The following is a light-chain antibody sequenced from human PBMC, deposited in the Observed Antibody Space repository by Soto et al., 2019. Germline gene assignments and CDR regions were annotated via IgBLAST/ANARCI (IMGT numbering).Light chain of an antibody. J-gene: IGKJ1*01. Sequence: DIQMTQSPSSLSASVGDRVTITCQASQNINNYLNWYQQKPGRAPKLLIYDASNLEAGVPSRFRGSGSGTEFTFTITSLQPEDFATYYCQQYSDSSGAFGQGTKVDIK. CDR3: QQYSDSSGA. V-gene: IGKV1-33*01. CDR2: DAS. CDR1: QNINNY.